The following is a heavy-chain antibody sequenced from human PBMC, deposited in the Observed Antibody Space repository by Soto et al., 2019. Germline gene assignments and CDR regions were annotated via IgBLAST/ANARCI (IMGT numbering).Heavy chain of an antibody. J-gene: IGHJ4*02. CDR2: ISWNSGSI. Sequence: GGSLRLSCAASGFTFDDYAMHWVRQAPGKGLEWVSGISWNSGSIGYADSVKGRFTISRDNAKNSLYLQMNSLRAEDTALYYCAKAWNYHDFDYWGQGTLVTVSS. D-gene: IGHD1-7*01. V-gene: IGHV3-9*01. CDR3: AKAWNYHDFDY. CDR1: GFTFDDYA.